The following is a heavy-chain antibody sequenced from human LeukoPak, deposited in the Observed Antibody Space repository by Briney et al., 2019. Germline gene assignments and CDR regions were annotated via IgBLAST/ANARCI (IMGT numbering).Heavy chain of an antibody. CDR1: GYRFTNYW. J-gene: IGHJ5*02. D-gene: IGHD2-2*01. CDR3: ARRVVVPTAGSFDP. CDR2: IGPSDSYT. V-gene: IGHV5-10-1*01. Sequence: GESLRISCKGSGYRFTNYWISWVRQMPGKGLEWMGRIGPSDSYTSYSPSFQGHVTISVDKSISTAYLQWSSLEASDTAMYYCARRVVVPTAGSFDPWGQGTLVIVSS.